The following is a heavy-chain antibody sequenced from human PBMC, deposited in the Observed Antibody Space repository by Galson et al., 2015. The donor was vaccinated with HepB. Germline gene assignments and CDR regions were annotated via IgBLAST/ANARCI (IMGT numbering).Heavy chain of an antibody. V-gene: IGHV4-59*01. J-gene: IGHJ6*03. Sequence: ETLSLTCTVSGGSISSYYWSWIRQPPGKGLEWIGYIYYSGSTNYNPSLKSRVTIPVDTSKNQFSLKLSSVTAADTAVYYCARVIAARPLYYYYYYMDVWGKGTTVTVSS. CDR1: GGSISSYY. D-gene: IGHD6-6*01. CDR2: IYYSGST. CDR3: ARVIAARPLYYYYYYMDV.